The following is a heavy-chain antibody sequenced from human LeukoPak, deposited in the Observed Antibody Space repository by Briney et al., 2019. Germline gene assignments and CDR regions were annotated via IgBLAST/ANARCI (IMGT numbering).Heavy chain of an antibody. D-gene: IGHD6-19*01. CDR3: ARDQRAVAGQYYYYYYGMDV. CDR1: GGSVSSGSYY. CDR2: IYYSGST. V-gene: IGHV4-61*01. Sequence: PSETLSLTCTVSGGSVSSGSYYWSWIRQPPGKGLEWIGYIYYSGSTNYNPSLKSRVTISVDTSKSQFSLKLSSVTAADTAVYYCARDQRAVAGQYYYYYYGMDVWGQGTTVTVSS. J-gene: IGHJ6*02.